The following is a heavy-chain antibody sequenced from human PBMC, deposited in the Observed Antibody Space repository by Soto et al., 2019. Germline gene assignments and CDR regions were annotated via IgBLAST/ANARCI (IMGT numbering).Heavy chain of an antibody. J-gene: IGHJ5*02. CDR2: IWYDGSHK. D-gene: IGHD2-2*02. V-gene: IGHV3-33*01. Sequence: GESLKISCATSGFTFSGFVMQWVRQAPGKGLEWVAVIWYDGSHKYYADSVKGRFTISRDDSKNTLYLQMNNLRVEDTAVYYCVRGSSCTTTTCYNLGWFAPWGPGTLVTVSS. CDR1: GFTFSGFV. CDR3: VRGSSCTTTTCYNLGWFAP.